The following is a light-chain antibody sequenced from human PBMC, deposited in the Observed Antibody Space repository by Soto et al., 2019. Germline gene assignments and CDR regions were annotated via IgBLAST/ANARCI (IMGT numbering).Light chain of an antibody. J-gene: IGKJ1*01. CDR3: QQYNNWPRT. Sequence: EIGITQSVATLSVSPGERATLSCRASQSVSSNLAWYQQKPGQAPRLLIYGASTRATGIPARFSGSGSGTEFTLTISSLQSEDFAVYYCQQYNNWPRTFGQGTKVDIK. V-gene: IGKV3-15*01. CDR2: GAS. CDR1: QSVSSN.